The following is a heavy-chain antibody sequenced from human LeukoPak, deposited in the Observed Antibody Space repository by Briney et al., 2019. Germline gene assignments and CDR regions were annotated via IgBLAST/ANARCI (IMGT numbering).Heavy chain of an antibody. Sequence: SETLSLTCTVSGGSISSGGYYWSWIRQHPGKGLEWIGYIYYSGSTNYNPSLKSRVTISVDTSKNQFSLKLSSVTAADTAVYYCARQAGLQPLVDYWGQGTLVTVSS. CDR1: GGSISSGGYY. J-gene: IGHJ4*02. CDR3: ARQAGLQPLVDY. CDR2: IYYSGST. V-gene: IGHV4-61*08. D-gene: IGHD4-11*01.